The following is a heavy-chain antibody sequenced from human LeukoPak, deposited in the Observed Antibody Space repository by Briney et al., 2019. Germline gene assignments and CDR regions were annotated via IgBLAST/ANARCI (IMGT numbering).Heavy chain of an antibody. Sequence: PGGSLRLSCAASGFIFSSYWMDWVRQTPGKGLVWVSRISSDGSSTKYADSVKGRFTISRDNAKNTLYLQMNSLRAEDTAVYYCARVWENSHGYGYWGQGTLVTVSS. V-gene: IGHV3-74*03. D-gene: IGHD5-18*01. CDR1: GFIFSSYW. J-gene: IGHJ4*02. CDR3: ARVWENSHGYGY. CDR2: ISSDGSST.